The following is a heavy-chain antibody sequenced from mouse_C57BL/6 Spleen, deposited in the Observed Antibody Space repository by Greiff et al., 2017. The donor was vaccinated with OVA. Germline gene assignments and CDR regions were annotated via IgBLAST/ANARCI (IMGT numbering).Heavy chain of an antibody. V-gene: IGHV1-15*01. CDR2: IDPETGGT. D-gene: IGHD2-4*01. J-gene: IGHJ4*01. CDR1: GYTFTDYE. Sequence: VHLVESGAELVRPGASVTLSCKASGYTFTDYEMHWVKQTPVHGLEWIGAIDPETGGTAYNQKFKGKAILTADKSSSTAYMELRSLTSEDSAVYYCTRGDYRWGMDYWGQGTSVTVSS. CDR3: TRGDYRWGMDY.